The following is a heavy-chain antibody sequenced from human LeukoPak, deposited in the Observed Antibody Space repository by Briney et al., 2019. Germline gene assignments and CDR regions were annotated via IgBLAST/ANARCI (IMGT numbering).Heavy chain of an antibody. Sequence: GGSLRLSCAASGFTFSSYAMSWFRQAPGKGLEWVGFIRSKAYGGTTEYAASVKGRFTISRDDSKSIAYLQMNSLKTEDTAVYYCTRAKEDYYDSSGYAEYFQHWGQGTLVAVSS. CDR2: IRSKAYGGTT. J-gene: IGHJ1*01. D-gene: IGHD3-22*01. CDR3: TRAKEDYYDSSGYAEYFQH. V-gene: IGHV3-49*03. CDR1: GFTFSSYA.